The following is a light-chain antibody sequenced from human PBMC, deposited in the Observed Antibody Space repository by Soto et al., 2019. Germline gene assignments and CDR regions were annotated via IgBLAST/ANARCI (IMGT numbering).Light chain of an antibody. CDR2: DVS. CDR1: QSVSSY. Sequence: EIVLTQSPATLSLSPGERATLSCRASQSVSSYLAWYQQTPGQAPRLLIYDVSNMTTGIPARFSGSGTGTDCTLTIVRAEHDQLGGRYCTQRSNWPWFSFGKGT. J-gene: IGKJ5*01. CDR3: TQRSNWPWFS. V-gene: IGKV3-11*01.